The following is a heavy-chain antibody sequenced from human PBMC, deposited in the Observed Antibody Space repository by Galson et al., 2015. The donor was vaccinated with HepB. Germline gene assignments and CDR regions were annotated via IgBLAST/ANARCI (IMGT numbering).Heavy chain of an antibody. CDR2: IDNKGHNT. CDR3: ASYALGTYGV. J-gene: IGHJ4*02. D-gene: IGHD3-16*01. Sequence: SLRLSCAASGFTFSDFSMHWVRQGPGKGLEYVSAIDNKGHNTYYSDSVRGRFTISGDNSRNTLYLQMGNLRPEDTAFYYCASYALGTYGVWGQGTLVTVSS. CDR1: GFTFSDFS. V-gene: IGHV3-64D*06.